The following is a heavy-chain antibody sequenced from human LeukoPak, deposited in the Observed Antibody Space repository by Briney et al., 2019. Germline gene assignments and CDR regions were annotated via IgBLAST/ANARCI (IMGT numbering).Heavy chain of an antibody. CDR1: GGSINSGSYY. CDR2: IHTTGST. V-gene: IGHV4-61*09. J-gene: IGHJ4*02. D-gene: IGHD6-19*01. CDR3: AKESGSGWYCFDY. Sequence: SETLSLTCTVSGGSINSGSYYWNWIRQSAGKGLEWIGHIHTTGSTNCNPSLKSRVTISVDTSKNQFSLKLSSVTAADTAVYYCAKESGSGWYCFDYWGQGTLVTVSS.